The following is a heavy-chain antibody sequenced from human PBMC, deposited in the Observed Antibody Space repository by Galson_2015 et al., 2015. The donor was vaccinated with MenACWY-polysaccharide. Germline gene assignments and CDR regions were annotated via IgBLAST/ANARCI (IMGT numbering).Heavy chain of an antibody. CDR3: ARVEKYSGSYYILH. CDR2: IYHSGST. CDR1: GYSISSGYY. V-gene: IGHV4-38-2*01. Sequence: ETLSLACAVSGYSISSGYYWGWIRQPPGKGLEWIGSIYHSGSTYYNPSLKSRVTISVDTSKNQSSLKLSSVTAADTAVYYCARVEKYSGSYYILHWGQGTLVTVSS. J-gene: IGHJ4*02. D-gene: IGHD1-26*01.